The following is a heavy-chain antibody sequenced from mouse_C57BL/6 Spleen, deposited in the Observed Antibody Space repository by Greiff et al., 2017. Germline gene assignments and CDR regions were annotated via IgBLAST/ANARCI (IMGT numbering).Heavy chain of an antibody. D-gene: IGHD3-2*02. Sequence: VQLQQPGAELVRPGSSVKLSCKASGYTFTSYWMHWVKQRPIQGLEWIGNIDPSDSETHYNQKFKDKATLTVDKSSSTAYMQLSSLTSEDAAVYYCAGLDSSGYEAYWGQGTLVTVSA. CDR2: IDPSDSET. J-gene: IGHJ3*01. CDR3: AGLDSSGYEAY. CDR1: GYTFTSYW. V-gene: IGHV1-52*01.